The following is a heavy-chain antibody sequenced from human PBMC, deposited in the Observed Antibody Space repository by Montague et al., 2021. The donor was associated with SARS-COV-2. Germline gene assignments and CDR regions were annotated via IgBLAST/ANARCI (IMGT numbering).Heavy chain of an antibody. CDR1: GGSFSGHL. CDR2: FNHTGTK. CDR3: ARTGSSVWGVTVRAELDY. V-gene: IGHV4-34*01. D-gene: IGHD3-10*01. J-gene: IGHJ4*02. Sequence: SETLSLTCTVSGGSFSGHLWSWIRQPPEKGLEWIGEFNHTGTKKNNPSLKSRVTISVDTSKNQFSLQLSSVTAADTAVYYCARTGSSVWGVTVRAELDYWGQGILVIVSS.